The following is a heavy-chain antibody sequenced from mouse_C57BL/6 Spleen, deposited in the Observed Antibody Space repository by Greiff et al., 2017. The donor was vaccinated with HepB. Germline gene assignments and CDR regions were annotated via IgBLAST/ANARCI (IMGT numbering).Heavy chain of an antibody. CDR2: IYPGNGDT. D-gene: IGHD2-3*01. Sequence: QVQLKQSGAELVRPGASVKMSCKASGYTFTSYNMHWVKQTPRQGLEWIGAIYPGNGDTSYNQKFKGKATLTVDKSSSTAYMQLSSLTSEDSAVYFCARTLYDGYYEDAMDYWGQGTSVTVSS. CDR1: GYTFTSYN. CDR3: ARTLYDGYYEDAMDY. J-gene: IGHJ4*01. V-gene: IGHV1-12*01.